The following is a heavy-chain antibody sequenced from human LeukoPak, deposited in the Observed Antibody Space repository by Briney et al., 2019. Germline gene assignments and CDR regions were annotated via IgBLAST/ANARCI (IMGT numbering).Heavy chain of an antibody. J-gene: IGHJ4*02. CDR3: ARGEVVGATYDDYFDY. CDR1: GYSISSGYY. D-gene: IGHD1-26*01. CDR2: IYHSGST. Sequence: PSETLSLTCTVSGYSISSGYYWGWIRQPPGKGLEWIGSIYHSGSTYYNPSLKSRVTISVDTSKNQFSLKLSSVTAADTAVYYCARGEVVGATYDDYFDYWGQGTLVTVSS. V-gene: IGHV4-38-2*02.